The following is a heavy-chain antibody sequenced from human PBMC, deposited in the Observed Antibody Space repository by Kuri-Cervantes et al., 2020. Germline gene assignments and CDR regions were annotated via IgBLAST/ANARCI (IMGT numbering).Heavy chain of an antibody. J-gene: IGHJ4*02. CDR1: GFIFNNAW. Sequence: GGSLRLSCAASGFIFNNAWMSWVRQAPGKGLEWVGRIKSKTDGGTTDYAAPVKGRFTISRDDSKSTLYLQMNSLKTEDTAVYYCARDALAEWGSYFDYWGQGTLVTVSS. CDR3: ARDALAEWGSYFDY. V-gene: IGHV3-15*01. D-gene: IGHD1-26*01. CDR2: IKSKTDGGTT.